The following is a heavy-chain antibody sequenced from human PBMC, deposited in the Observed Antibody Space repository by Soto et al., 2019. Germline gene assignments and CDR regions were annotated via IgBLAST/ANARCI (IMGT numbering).Heavy chain of an antibody. CDR1: GGSFSGYY. D-gene: IGHD2-8*01. CDR2: INHSGST. J-gene: IGHJ6*03. V-gene: IGHV4-34*01. Sequence: SQTLSLTCAVYGGSFSGYYWSWIRQPPGKGLEWIGEINHSGSTNYNPSLKSRVTISVDTSKNQFSLKLSSVTAADTAVYYCARNRQNDFVLMVYVYYYMDVCGKGYTVTVSS. CDR3: ARNRQNDFVLMVYVYYYMDV.